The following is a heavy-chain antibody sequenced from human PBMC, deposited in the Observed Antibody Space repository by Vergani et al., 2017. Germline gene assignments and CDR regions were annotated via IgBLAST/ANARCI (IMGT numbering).Heavy chain of an antibody. V-gene: IGHV4-34*01. D-gene: IGHD6-19*01. CDR1: GGSFSGYY. CDR3: ARGSTFLWQWRGYFDY. J-gene: IGHJ4*02. Sequence: QVQLQQWGAGLLKPSETLSLTCAVYGGSFSGYYWSWIRQPPGKGVEWIGEINHSGSTNYNPSLKSRVTISVDTSKNQFSLKLSSVTAADTAVYYCARGSTFLWQWRGYFDYWGQGTLVTVSS. CDR2: INHSGST.